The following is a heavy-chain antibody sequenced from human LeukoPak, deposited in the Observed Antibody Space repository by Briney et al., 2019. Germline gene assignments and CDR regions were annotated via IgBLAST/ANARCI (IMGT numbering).Heavy chain of an antibody. CDR2: ISAYNGNT. CDR1: GYTFTSDG. J-gene: IGHJ6*02. Sequence: ASVKVSCKASGYTFTSDGISWVRQAPGQGLEWMGWISAYNGNTNYAQKLQGRVTMTTGTSTSTAYMELRSLRSDDTAVYYCARDAGYSYGFENYYYGMDVWGQGTTVTVSS. D-gene: IGHD5-18*01. V-gene: IGHV1-18*01. CDR3: ARDAGYSYGFENYYYGMDV.